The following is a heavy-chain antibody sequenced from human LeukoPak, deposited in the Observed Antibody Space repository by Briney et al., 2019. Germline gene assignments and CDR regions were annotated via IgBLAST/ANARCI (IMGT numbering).Heavy chain of an antibody. CDR3: ARARLTMVRGVIPFDY. CDR2: IYHSGST. Sequence: SETLSLTCTVSGGSISSSSYYWGWIRQPPGKGLEWIGSIYHSGSTYYNPSLKSRVTISVDTSKNQFSLKLSSVTAADTAVYYCARARLTMVRGVIPFDYWGQGTLVTVSS. J-gene: IGHJ4*02. V-gene: IGHV4-39*07. D-gene: IGHD3-10*01. CDR1: GGSISSSSYY.